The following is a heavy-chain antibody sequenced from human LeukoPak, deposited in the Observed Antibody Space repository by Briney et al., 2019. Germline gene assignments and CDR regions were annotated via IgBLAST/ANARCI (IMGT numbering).Heavy chain of an antibody. CDR3: ARGDYYDSSGYDY. CDR1: GGSFSGYY. J-gene: IGHJ4*02. D-gene: IGHD3-22*01. CDR2: INHSGST. V-gene: IGHV4-34*01. Sequence: SETLSLTCAVYGGSFSGYYWSWIRQPPGKGPEWIGEINHSGSTNYNPSLKSRVTISVDTSKNQFSLKLSSVTAADTAVYYCARGDYYDSSGYDYWGQGTLVTVSS.